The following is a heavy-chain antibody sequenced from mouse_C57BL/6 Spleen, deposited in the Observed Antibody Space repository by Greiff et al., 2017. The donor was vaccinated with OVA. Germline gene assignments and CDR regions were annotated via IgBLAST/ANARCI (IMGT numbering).Heavy chain of an antibody. CDR3: ARHDSNYLAWFAY. CDR1: GFSLTSYG. J-gene: IGHJ3*01. D-gene: IGHD2-5*01. Sequence: VQLQQSGPGLVAPSQSLSITCTVSGFSLTSYGVHWVRQPPGKGLEWLVVIWSDGSTTYNSALKSRLSISKDNSKSQVFLKMNSLQTDDTAMYYCARHDSNYLAWFAYWGQGTLVTVSA. CDR2: IWSDGST. V-gene: IGHV2-6-1*01.